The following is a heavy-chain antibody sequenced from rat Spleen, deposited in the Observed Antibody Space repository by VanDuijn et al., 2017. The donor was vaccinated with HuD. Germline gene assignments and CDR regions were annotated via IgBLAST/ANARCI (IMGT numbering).Heavy chain of an antibody. D-gene: IGHD1-9*01. CDR2: IWGNGNT. V-gene: IGHV2-13*01. CDR1: GFSLSSHG. CDR3: ARDSTYPWGYFDF. J-gene: IGHJ1*01. Sequence: QVQLKESGPGLVQPSQTLSLTCTVSGFSLSSHGVIWVRQPPGKGLEWMGVIWGNGNTNYSSALKSRLSISRDTSKSQVFLKMNSLQTEDTATYYCARDSTYPWGYFDFWGPGTMVTVSS.